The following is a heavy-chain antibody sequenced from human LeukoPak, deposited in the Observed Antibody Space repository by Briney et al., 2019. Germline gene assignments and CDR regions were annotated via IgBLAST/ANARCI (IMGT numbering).Heavy chain of an antibody. CDR1: GFTFSSYA. CDR3: ARYRTYFDY. CDR2: ISSSGSTI. D-gene: IGHD1-14*01. Sequence: GGSLRLSCAASGFTFSSYAMHWVRQAPGKGLEWVSYISSSGSTIYYADSVKGRFTISRDNAKNSLYLQMNSLRAEDTAVYYCARYRTYFDYWGQGTLVTVSS. J-gene: IGHJ4*02. V-gene: IGHV3-48*04.